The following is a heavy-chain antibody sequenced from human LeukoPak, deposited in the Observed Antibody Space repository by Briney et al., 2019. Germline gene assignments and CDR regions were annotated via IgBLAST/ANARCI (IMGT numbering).Heavy chain of an antibody. Sequence: GRSLRLSCAASGFTFSSYAMHWVRQAPGKGLEWVAVISYDGSNKYYADSVKGRFTISRDNSKNTLYLQMNSLRAEDTAVYYCAKQAPLEWYDNWFDPWGRGTLVTVSS. J-gene: IGHJ5*02. CDR3: AKQAPLEWYDNWFDP. D-gene: IGHD3-3*01. CDR2: ISYDGSNK. V-gene: IGHV3-30-3*02. CDR1: GFTFSSYA.